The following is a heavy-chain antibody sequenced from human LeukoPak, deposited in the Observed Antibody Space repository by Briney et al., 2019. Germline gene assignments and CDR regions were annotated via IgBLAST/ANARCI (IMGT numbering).Heavy chain of an antibody. Sequence: ESSETLSLTCTVSGGSISSYYWSWIRQPPGKGLEWVSSISSSSSYIYYADSVKGRFTISRDNAKNSLYLQMNSLRAEDTAVYYCARDRDEQWNLLDYWGQGTLVTVSS. D-gene: IGHD6-19*01. CDR1: GGSISSYY. V-gene: IGHV3-21*01. J-gene: IGHJ4*02. CDR2: ISSSSSYI. CDR3: ARDRDEQWNLLDY.